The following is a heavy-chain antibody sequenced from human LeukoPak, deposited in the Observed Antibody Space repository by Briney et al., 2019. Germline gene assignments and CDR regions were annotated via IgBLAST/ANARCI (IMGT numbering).Heavy chain of an antibody. V-gene: IGHV3-7*01. CDR1: GCTFSRYW. CDR2: IKENGSTK. J-gene: IGHJ4*02. CDR3: AASGDSAATY. Sequence: PGGSLRLSCAASGCTFSRYWMSWVRQPPGKGLEWVANIKENGSTKHYVDSVKRRFTISRDNAKHSLSLQMNYLRVEDTAVYYCAASGDSAATYWGQGTLVTVSS. D-gene: IGHD6-25*01.